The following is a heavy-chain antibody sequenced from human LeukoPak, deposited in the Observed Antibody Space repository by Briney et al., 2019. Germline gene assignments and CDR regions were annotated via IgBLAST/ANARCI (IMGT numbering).Heavy chain of an antibody. D-gene: IGHD6-6*01. CDR2: ISGSGGST. J-gene: IGHJ4*02. CDR1: GFTFSSYA. V-gene: IGHV3-23*01. CDR3: AKDVEYIRLYYFDY. Sequence: PGGSLRLSCAASGFTFSSYAMTWVRQAPGKGLEWVSAISGSGGSTYYADSVKGRFTISRDNSKNTLYLQMNSLRAEDTAVYYCAKDVEYIRLYYFDYWGQGTLVTVSS.